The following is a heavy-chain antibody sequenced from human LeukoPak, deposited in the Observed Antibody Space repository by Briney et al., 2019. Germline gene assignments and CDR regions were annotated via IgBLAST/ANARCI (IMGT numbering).Heavy chain of an antibody. CDR3: AKDRYSYFDY. Sequence: GGSLRLSCAASGFTFSTYSMNWLRQAPGKGLEWVSYISSGSSTIYYADSVKGRFTISRDNAKNSLYLQMNSLRAEDTAVYYCAKDRYSYFDYWGQGTLVTVSS. J-gene: IGHJ4*02. V-gene: IGHV3-48*04. CDR2: ISSGSSTI. D-gene: IGHD1-14*01. CDR1: GFTFSTYS.